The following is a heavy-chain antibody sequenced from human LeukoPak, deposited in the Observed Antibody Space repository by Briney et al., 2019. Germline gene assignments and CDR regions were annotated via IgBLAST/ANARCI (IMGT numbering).Heavy chain of an antibody. D-gene: IGHD2-2*01. CDR3: ARGYCSSTSCYGDFQH. Sequence: GGSLRLSCEASGFTFNNFGMHWVRQAPGKGLEWVAFIGYDESKKYYAESVEGRFTISRDDSKNTLYLQMSALKTEDTAVYYCARGYCSSTSCYGDFQHWGQGTLVTVSS. V-gene: IGHV3-30*02. CDR1: GFTFNNFG. CDR2: IGYDESKK. J-gene: IGHJ1*01.